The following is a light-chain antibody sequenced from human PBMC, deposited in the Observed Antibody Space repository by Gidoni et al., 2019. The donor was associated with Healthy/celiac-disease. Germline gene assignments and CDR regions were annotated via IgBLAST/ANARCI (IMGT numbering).Light chain of an antibody. J-gene: IGKJ3*01. CDR2: GAS. V-gene: IGKV3-20*01. CDR1: QSVSSSY. CDR3: QQYGSSPRFT. Sequence: EIVLTQSPGILSLSPGERATLSCRASQSVSSSYLAWYQQKPGQAPRLLIYGASSRATGIPDMFSGSGSGADFTLTISRREPEDFAVYYCQQYGSSPRFTFGPGTKVDIK.